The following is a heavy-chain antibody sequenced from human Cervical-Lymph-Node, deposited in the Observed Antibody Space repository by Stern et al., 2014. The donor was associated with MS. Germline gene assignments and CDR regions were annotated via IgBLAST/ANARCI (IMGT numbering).Heavy chain of an antibody. V-gene: IGHV7-4-1*02. J-gene: IGHJ6*02. CDR3: ARQSFGFDV. Sequence: QMQLVQSGSGLKKPGASVTLSCKASGYTFSSYAVHWVRQAPGQGLEWMGWINTDTGNPMNAQGFTGRFVFSLDTSVNTAYLQISSLKAEDTAVYYCARQSFGFDVWGQGTTVTVSS. CDR2: INTDTGNP. D-gene: IGHD3-16*02. CDR1: GYTFSSYA.